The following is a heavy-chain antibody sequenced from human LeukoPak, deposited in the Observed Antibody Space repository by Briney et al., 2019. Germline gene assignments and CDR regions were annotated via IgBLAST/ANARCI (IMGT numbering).Heavy chain of an antibody. CDR1: GYTFSSFG. CDR3: ARTCPMMFCSSSFFDP. J-gene: IGHJ5*02. D-gene: IGHD2-2*01. Sequence: ASVKVSCKTSGYTFSSFGVTWARQAPGQGLEWVGWISAYDGNTNYAPKFQGRVTMTTDTSRNTAYMDLRSLRSDDTAIYYCARTCPMMFCSSSFFDPWGQGTLVTVSS. V-gene: IGHV1-18*01. CDR2: ISAYDGNT.